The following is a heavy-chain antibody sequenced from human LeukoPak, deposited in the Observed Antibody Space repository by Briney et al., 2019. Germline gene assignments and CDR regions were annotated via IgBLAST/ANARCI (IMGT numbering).Heavy chain of an antibody. CDR1: GGTFSSYA. CDR3: ARSGTTPYYYYMDV. V-gene: IGHV1-18*01. Sequence: ASVKVSCKASGGTFSSYAISWVRQAPGQGLEWMGWISAYNGNTNYAQKLQGRVTMTTDTSTSTAYMELRSLRSDDTAVYYCARSGTTPYYYYMDVWGKGTTVIVSS. D-gene: IGHD1-7*01. CDR2: ISAYNGNT. J-gene: IGHJ6*03.